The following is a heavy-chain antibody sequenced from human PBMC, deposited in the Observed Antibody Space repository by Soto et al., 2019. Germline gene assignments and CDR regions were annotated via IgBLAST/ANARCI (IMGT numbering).Heavy chain of an antibody. Sequence: QVQLVESGGGVVQPGRSLRLSCAASGFTFSSYGMHWVRQAPGKGLEWVAVISYDGSNKYYADSVKGRFTISRDNSKNTLYLRMNSLRAEDTAVYYCAKEGYSGSSLYFDYWGQGTLVTVSS. D-gene: IGHD1-26*01. J-gene: IGHJ4*02. CDR2: ISYDGSNK. CDR1: GFTFSSYG. CDR3: AKEGYSGSSLYFDY. V-gene: IGHV3-30*18.